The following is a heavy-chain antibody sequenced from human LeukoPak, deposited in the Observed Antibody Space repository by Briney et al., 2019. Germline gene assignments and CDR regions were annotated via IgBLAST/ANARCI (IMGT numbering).Heavy chain of an antibody. CDR2: ISGSGGST. Sequence: GGSLTLSCAASGFTFSSYAMSWVRQPPGKGLEWVSAISGSGGSTYYADSVKGRFTISRDNSKNTLYLQMNSLRAEDTAVYYCAKDRGVWGSYRYYFDYWGQGTLVTVSS. J-gene: IGHJ4*02. CDR1: GFTFSSYA. CDR3: AKDRGVWGSYRYYFDY. D-gene: IGHD3-16*02. V-gene: IGHV3-23*01.